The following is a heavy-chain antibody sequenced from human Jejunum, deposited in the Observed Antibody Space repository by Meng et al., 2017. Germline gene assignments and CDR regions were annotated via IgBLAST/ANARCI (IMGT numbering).Heavy chain of an antibody. V-gene: IGHV3-7*01. CDR1: GFTFSGPW. D-gene: IGHD3-3*01. CDR3: ARVGVHGDFDH. J-gene: IGHJ4*02. Sequence: GESLEISCAGSGFTFSGPWMRWVRQAPWKGLEWVANIKEYGSGTDYVDSVKGRFTISRDNAKNSLYLQMNSLRAEDTAVYYLARVGVHGDFDHWGQGTLVTVSS. CDR2: IKEYGSGT.